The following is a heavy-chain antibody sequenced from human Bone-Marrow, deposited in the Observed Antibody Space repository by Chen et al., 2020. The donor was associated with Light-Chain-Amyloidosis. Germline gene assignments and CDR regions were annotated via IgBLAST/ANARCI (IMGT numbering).Heavy chain of an antibody. J-gene: IGHJ5*02. CDR1: GGSISSSSYY. V-gene: IGHV4-39*01. Sequence: QLQLQESGPGLVKPSETLSLTCTVSGGSISSSSYYWGWIRQPPGTGLEWNGSIYYSGSTYYNPSLKRRVTISVDTSKNQFSLKLSSVTAADTAVYYCAPDFGSGVGWDWCGAWGQGTLVTVSS. CDR2: IYYSGST. D-gene: IGHD3-3*01. CDR3: APDFGSGVGWDWCGA.